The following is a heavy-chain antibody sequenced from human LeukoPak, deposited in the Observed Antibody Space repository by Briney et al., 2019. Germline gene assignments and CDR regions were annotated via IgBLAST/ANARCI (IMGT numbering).Heavy chain of an antibody. CDR2: INPNSGGT. CDR1: GYIFTGYY. CDR3: ARGPPNWGYDY. Sequence: GASVKVSCKASGYIFTGYYMHWVRQAPGQGLEWMGRINPNSGGTNYAQKFQGRVTMTRDTSISTAYMELSSLRSDDTAVYHCARGPPNWGYDYWGPGTLVTVSS. J-gene: IGHJ4*02. D-gene: IGHD7-27*01. V-gene: IGHV1-2*06.